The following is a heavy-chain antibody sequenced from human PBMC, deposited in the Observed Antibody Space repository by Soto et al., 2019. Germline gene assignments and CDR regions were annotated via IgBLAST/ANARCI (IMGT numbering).Heavy chain of an antibody. CDR3: ARPYGSRYYFDY. CDR1: GGTFSSYT. D-gene: IGHD3-10*01. V-gene: IGHV1-69*02. CDR2: IIPILGIA. J-gene: IGHJ4*02. Sequence: QVQLVQSGAEVKKPGSSVKVSCKASGGTFSSYTISWVRQAPGQGLEWMGRIIPILGIANYAQKFQGRVTMTADKSTSTAYMELSSLRSEDTAVYYCARPYGSRYYFDYWGQGTLVTVSS.